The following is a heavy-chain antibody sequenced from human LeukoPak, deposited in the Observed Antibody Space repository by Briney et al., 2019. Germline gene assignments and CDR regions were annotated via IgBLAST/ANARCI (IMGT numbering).Heavy chain of an antibody. CDR3: ASGSETMISEAFDI. Sequence: SETLSLTCTVSGGSITSSTYYWGWIRQPPGKWLEWIGSIYYSGSTYYNPSLKSRVTISVDTSKNQFSLKLSSVTAADTAVYYCASGSETMISEAFDIWGQGTMVTVSS. J-gene: IGHJ3*02. CDR1: GGSITSSTYY. CDR2: IYYSGST. V-gene: IGHV4-39*07. D-gene: IGHD3-22*01.